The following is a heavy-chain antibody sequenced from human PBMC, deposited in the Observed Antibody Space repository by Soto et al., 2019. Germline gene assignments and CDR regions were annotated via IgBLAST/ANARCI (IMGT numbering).Heavy chain of an antibody. Sequence: GGSLRLSCAASGFTVSSNYMSWVRQAPGKGLEWVSVIYSGGSTYYADSVKGRFTISRDNSKNTLYLQMNSLRAEDTAVYYCARDYRIKSIAAAGRDYHSYGMDVWGQGTTVTVSS. J-gene: IGHJ6*02. V-gene: IGHV3-53*01. CDR1: GFTVSSNY. CDR3: ARDYRIKSIAAAGRDYHSYGMDV. CDR2: IYSGGST. D-gene: IGHD6-13*01.